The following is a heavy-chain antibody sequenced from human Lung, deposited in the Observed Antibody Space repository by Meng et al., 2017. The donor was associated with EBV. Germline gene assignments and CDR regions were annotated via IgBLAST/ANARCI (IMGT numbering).Heavy chain of an antibody. J-gene: IGHJ4*02. CDR3: VKGTPGRSYCDY. V-gene: IGHV1-18*01. Sequence: ALLLQSGPEVKKPGASVGVSCKASPYAFGTYGISWGRQAPGLGLEWMGWFVNYRDTYPAPKFQDRVTMTTDTHTNTVIMELRSLTSDDTAVYYCVKGTPGRSYCDYWGQGTLVTVSS. CDR2: FVNYRDT. CDR1: PYAFGTYG. D-gene: IGHD3-10*01.